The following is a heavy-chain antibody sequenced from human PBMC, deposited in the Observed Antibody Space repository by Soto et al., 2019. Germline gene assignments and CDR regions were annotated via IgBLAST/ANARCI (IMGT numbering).Heavy chain of an antibody. V-gene: IGHV3-21*01. J-gene: IGHJ3*01. CDR2: ISGNNVYV. CDR3: TRDRCSGGSRYRTYAFDL. CDR1: GFNLSIYT. Sequence: EAQLVESGGGLVKPGGSLRLSCAASGFNLSIYTMNWVRQAPGKGLEWVSSISGNNVYVYYADSVKGRFTISRDNAKNSLTLQMNSLRAEDTAVYYCTRDRCSGGSRYRTYAFDLWGQGTLATVSS. D-gene: IGHD2-15*01.